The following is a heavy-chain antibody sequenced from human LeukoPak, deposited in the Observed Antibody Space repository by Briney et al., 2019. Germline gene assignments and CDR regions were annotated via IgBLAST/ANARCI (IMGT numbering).Heavy chain of an antibody. V-gene: IGHV3-11*04. J-gene: IGHJ4*02. CDR1: GFTFSDYY. Sequence: GGSLTLSCAASGFTFSDYYMSWIRQAPGKGLEWASYISSSGNTLYYADSVKGRFTISRDNAKNLLYLQMNSLRAEDTAVYYCARRAARSPYFDYWGQGTLVTVSS. CDR3: ARRAARSPYFDY. D-gene: IGHD6-6*01. CDR2: ISSSGNTL.